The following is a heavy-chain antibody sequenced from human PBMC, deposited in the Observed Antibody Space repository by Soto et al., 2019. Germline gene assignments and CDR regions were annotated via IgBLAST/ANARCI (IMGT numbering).Heavy chain of an antibody. CDR2: IYPGDSDT. J-gene: IGHJ5*01. CDR1: GYSFSTYW. D-gene: IGHD6-6*01. Sequence: GESLKISCKGSGYSFSTYWIGWVRQMPGKGLGWMGIIYPGDSDTRYSPSFQGQVTISADKSISTAYLQWSSLKASDTAMYYCARRAYSSSSPLYNWFVSWGQGTLVTVSS. CDR3: ARRAYSSSSPLYNWFVS. V-gene: IGHV5-51*01.